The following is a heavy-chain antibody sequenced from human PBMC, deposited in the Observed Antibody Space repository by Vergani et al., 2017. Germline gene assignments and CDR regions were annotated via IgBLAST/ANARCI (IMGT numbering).Heavy chain of an antibody. V-gene: IGHV3-30*04. D-gene: IGHD2-2*01. CDR1: GFTFSNYA. CDR3: ARGVCSSTSCPNWFDP. J-gene: IGHJ5*02. Sequence: VQLVESGGGLVQPGGSLRLSCSASGFTFSNYAMHWVRQAPGKGLEWVAVISYDGSNKYYADSVKGRFTISRDNSKNTLYLQMNSLRAEDTAVYYCARGVCSSTSCPNWFDPWGQGTLVTVSS. CDR2: ISYDGSNK.